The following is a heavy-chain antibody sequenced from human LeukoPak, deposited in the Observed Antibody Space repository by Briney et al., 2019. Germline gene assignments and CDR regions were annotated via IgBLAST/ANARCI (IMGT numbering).Heavy chain of an antibody. D-gene: IGHD3-22*01. V-gene: IGHV1-69*05. CDR3: ARDTLTYYYDSSGYPNDHYYYMDV. CDR2: IIPIFGTA. J-gene: IGHJ6*03. Sequence: SVKVSCKASGGTFSSYAISWVRQAPGQGLEWMGGIIPIFGTANYAQKFQGRVTITTDESTSTAYMELSSLRSEDTAVYYCARDTLTYYYDSSGYPNDHYYYMDVWGKGTTVTVSS. CDR1: GGTFSSYA.